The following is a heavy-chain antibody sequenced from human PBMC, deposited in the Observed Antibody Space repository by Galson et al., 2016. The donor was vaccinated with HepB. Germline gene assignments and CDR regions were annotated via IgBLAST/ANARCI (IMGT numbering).Heavy chain of an antibody. CDR2: INHSGTT. J-gene: IGHJ3*02. CDR3: ARVSGNAFDI. CDR1: AGSISSGGYY. V-gene: IGHV4-31*03. Sequence: TLSLTCSVSAGSISSGGYYWSWIRQHPGKGLEWIGYINHSGTTYYNPSLSSRAAISVDTSKNQFSLKVSSVTAADTAVYYCARVSGNAFDIWGHGTMVTVSS.